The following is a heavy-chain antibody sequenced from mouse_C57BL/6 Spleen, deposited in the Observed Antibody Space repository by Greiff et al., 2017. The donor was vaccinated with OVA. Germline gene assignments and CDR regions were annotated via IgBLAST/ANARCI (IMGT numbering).Heavy chain of an antibody. D-gene: IGHD4-1*01. J-gene: IGHJ2*01. CDR3: ARACTGTKNYFDY. V-gene: IGHV1-82*01. CDR2: IYPGDGDT. CDR1: GYAFSSSW. Sequence: LVESGPELVKPGASVKISCKASGYAFSSSWMNWVKQRPGKGLEWIGRIYPGDGDTNYNGKFKGKATLTADKSSSTAYMQLSSLTSEDSAVYFCARACTGTKNYFDYWGQGTTLTVSS.